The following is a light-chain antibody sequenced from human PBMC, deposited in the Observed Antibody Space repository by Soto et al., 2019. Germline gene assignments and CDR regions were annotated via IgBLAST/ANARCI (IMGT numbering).Light chain of an antibody. J-gene: IGKJ4*01. Sequence: EVVLTQSPGTLSLSPGERASLSCRASRSVSSNFLAWYHQRPGRAPRLLIYGASSRATDIPDRFSGSVSGTDFTLTISRVEPEDFGVYYCQQYGNAPLAFDGGTRV. CDR1: RSVSSNF. V-gene: IGKV3-20*01. CDR3: QQYGNAPLA. CDR2: GAS.